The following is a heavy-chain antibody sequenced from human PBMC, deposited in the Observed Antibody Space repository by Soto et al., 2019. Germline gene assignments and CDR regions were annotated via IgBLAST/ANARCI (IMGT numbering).Heavy chain of an antibody. D-gene: IGHD3-9*01. CDR1: GDSVTSVSDY. J-gene: IGHJ3*02. Sequence: SETLSLTCTVSGDSVTSVSDYWSWIRQPPGKGLEWIGYIYYSGSADYNPSLGSRVTISIDTSKNQFSLKLTSVTAADTAVYYCARGGSNDWQVAFDIWGQGTMVTVSS. CDR3: ARGGSNDWQVAFDI. CDR2: IYYSGSA. V-gene: IGHV4-61*01.